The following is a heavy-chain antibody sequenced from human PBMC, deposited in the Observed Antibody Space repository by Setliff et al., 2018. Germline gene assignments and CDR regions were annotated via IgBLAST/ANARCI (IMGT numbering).Heavy chain of an antibody. Sequence: GESLKISCAASGFTFSTYWMSWVRQAPGKGLEWVANIKQDGSEKYYVDSVKGRFSISRDNAKNSLYLQMNSLRAEDTAVYYCARDPHFDSWGRGTLVTVSS. J-gene: IGHJ4*01. CDR2: IKQDGSEK. CDR1: GFTFSTYW. CDR3: ARDPHFDS. V-gene: IGHV3-7*01.